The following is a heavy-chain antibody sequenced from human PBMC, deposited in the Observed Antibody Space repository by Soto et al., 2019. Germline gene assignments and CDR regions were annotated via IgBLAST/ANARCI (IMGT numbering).Heavy chain of an antibody. J-gene: IGHJ3*01. CDR2: IHSDGSST. V-gene: IGHV3-74*01. Sequence: EVQLLDSGGGLVQPGGSRRLACAASGFPFSNYWMHWFRQAPGKGLVWVSRIHSDGSSTFDADSVKGRFTISRDNAKKMVYLQMNSRRAEDTAVYYCARDNWNTVWGQGTMVTVSS. CDR1: GFPFSNYW. D-gene: IGHD1-20*01. CDR3: ARDNWNTV.